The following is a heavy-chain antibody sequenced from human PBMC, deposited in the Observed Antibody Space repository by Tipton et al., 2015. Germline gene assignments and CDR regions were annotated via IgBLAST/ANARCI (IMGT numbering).Heavy chain of an antibody. CDR2: IYSGDSDA. Sequence: QLVQSGAVVKKPGESLKISCKGSEDIFRSYWIGWVRQMPGKGLEWMGIIYSGDSDAKYSPSFEGQVTISADKSINTAYLQWSSLKASDTAMYYCARRGDLDSWGQGTLVTVSS. J-gene: IGHJ4*02. CDR3: ARRGDLDS. V-gene: IGHV5-51*01. CDR1: EDIFRSYW. D-gene: IGHD3-16*01.